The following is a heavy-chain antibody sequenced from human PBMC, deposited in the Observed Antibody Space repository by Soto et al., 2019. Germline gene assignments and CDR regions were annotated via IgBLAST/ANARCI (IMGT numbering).Heavy chain of an antibody. CDR2: IYYSGST. Sequence: NPSETLSLTCTVSGGSISSYYWSWIRQPPGKGLEWIGYIYYSGSTNYNPSLKSRVTISVDTSKNQFSLKLSSVTAADTAVYYCARGGLLPVDVWGQGTTVTVSS. V-gene: IGHV4-59*01. CDR3: ARGGLLPVDV. CDR1: GGSISSYY. J-gene: IGHJ6*02. D-gene: IGHD3-22*01.